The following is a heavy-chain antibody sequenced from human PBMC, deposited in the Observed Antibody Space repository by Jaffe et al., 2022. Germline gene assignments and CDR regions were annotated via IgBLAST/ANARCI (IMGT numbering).Heavy chain of an antibody. CDR1: GYTFTSYA. Sequence: QVQLVQSGAEVKKPGASVKVSCKASGYTFTSYAMHWVRQAPGQRLEWMGWINAGNGNTKYSQKFQGRVTITRDTSASTAYMELSSLRSEDTAVYYCARGAYCGGDCYYFDYWGQGTLVTVSS. J-gene: IGHJ4*02. V-gene: IGHV1-3*01. CDR2: INAGNGNT. D-gene: IGHD2-21*01. CDR3: ARGAYCGGDCYYFDY.